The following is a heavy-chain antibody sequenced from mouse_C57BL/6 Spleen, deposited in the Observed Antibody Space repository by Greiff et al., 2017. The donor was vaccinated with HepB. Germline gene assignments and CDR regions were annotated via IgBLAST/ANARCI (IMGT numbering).Heavy chain of an antibody. CDR1: GYAFSSSW. CDR2: IYPGDGDT. J-gene: IGHJ4*01. CDR3: ARSPITTVWAMDY. V-gene: IGHV1-82*01. D-gene: IGHD1-1*01. Sequence: QVQLQQSGPELVKPGASVKISCKASGYAFSSSWMNWVKQRPGKGLEWIGRIYPGDGDTNYNGKFKGKATLTADKSSSTAYMQLSSLTSEDSAVYFCARSPITTVWAMDYWGQGTSVTVSS.